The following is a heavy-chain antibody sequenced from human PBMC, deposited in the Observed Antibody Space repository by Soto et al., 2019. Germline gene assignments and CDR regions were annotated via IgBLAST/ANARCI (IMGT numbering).Heavy chain of an antibody. J-gene: IGHJ4*02. V-gene: IGHV3-11*01. D-gene: IGHD3-16*01. CDR1: GFIFSDYY. CDR2: ISNSGRIT. CDR3: ARDHGGGGLTLEY. Sequence: DLEESGGGLVKPGGSLRLSCTASGFIFSDYYMSWIRQAPGKGLEWVSDISNSGRITHHADAVEGRFTISRDNAKDSLYLQMNSLRPEDSAIYYCARDHGGGGLTLEYWGQGTLVTVSS.